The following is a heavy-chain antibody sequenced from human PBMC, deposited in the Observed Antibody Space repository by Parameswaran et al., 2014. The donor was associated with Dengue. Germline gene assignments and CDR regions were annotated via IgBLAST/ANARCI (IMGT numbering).Heavy chain of an antibody. CDR2: INHSGST. Sequence: WIRQPPGKGLEWIGEINHSGSTNYNPSLKSRVTISVDTSKNQFSLKLSSVTAADTAVYYCARDPAPTHYGSGTTPPGFDYWGQGTLVTVSS. J-gene: IGHJ4*02. D-gene: IGHD3-10*01. V-gene: IGHV4-34*01. CDR3: ARDPAPTHYGSGTTPPGFDY.